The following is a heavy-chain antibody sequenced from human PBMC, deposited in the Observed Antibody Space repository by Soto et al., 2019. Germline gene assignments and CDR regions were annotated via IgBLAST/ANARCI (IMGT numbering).Heavy chain of an antibody. CDR1: GYIFVNYG. Sequence: QVQLVQSGDEVKKPGASVKVSCKASGYIFVNYGIAWVRQAPGQGLEWMGWISPYTGNTHSATKVQGRLTMTTDTSTITAYVDLGSLTSGDTAVYYCVMVDNYVTPTPQDVWGQGTTVTVYS. V-gene: IGHV1-18*01. CDR3: VMVDNYVTPTPQDV. J-gene: IGHJ6*02. D-gene: IGHD3-16*01. CDR2: ISPYTGNT.